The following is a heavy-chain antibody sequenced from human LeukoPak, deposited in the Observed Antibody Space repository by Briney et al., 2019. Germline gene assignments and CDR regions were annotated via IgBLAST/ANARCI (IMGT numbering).Heavy chain of an antibody. Sequence: GASVKVSCKASGYTFTSYDINWVRRATGQGLEWMGWMNPNSGNTGYAQKFQGRVTITRNTSISTAYMELSSLRSEDTAVYYCASTWEPELPHDAFDIWGQGTMVTVSS. CDR3: ASTWEPELPHDAFDI. D-gene: IGHD1-26*01. V-gene: IGHV1-8*03. J-gene: IGHJ3*02. CDR1: GYTFTSYD. CDR2: MNPNSGNT.